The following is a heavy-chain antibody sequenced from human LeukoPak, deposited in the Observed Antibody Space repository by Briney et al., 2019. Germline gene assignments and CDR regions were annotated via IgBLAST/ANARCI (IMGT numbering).Heavy chain of an antibody. Sequence: SGTLSLTCTVSGDSISRSTYYWAWIRQPPGKGLEWIGSVYYSGATYYNPSLKSRVTISIDTSNNQLSLKLTSVTAADTAVYYCARGGDQTSGDYWGQGTQVTVSS. CDR3: ARGGDQTSGDY. CDR1: GDSISRSTYY. J-gene: IGHJ4*02. V-gene: IGHV4-39*01. CDR2: VYYSGAT. D-gene: IGHD2-21*02.